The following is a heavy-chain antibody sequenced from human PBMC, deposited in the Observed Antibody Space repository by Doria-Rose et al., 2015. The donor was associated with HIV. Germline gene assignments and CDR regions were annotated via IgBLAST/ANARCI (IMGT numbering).Heavy chain of an antibody. CDR2: ISSSGSST. CDR1: GFTFSDSY. CDR3: ARERLSDSSSSGSLGDYYYYHMDV. V-gene: IGHV3-11*04. Sequence: GPPGGSQILFCSAAGFTFSDSYMTWIRPAPGKGLEWVSYISSSGSSTYYADSVSGRFTISRDNAKKSLFLQMNNLRPEDTAVYYCARERLSDSSSSGSLGDYYYYHMDVWGKGTQVTVS. J-gene: IGHJ6*03. D-gene: IGHD6-6*01.